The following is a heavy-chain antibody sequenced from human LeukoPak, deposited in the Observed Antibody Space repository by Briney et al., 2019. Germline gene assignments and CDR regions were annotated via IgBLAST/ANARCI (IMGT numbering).Heavy chain of an antibody. Sequence: NSSETLSLTCTVSGGSISSSSYDWGWIRQPPGKGLEWIGSIYYSGSTYYNPSLKSRVTISVDTSKNQFSLKLSSVTAADTAVYYCASMYSSDPFAYWGQGTLVTVSS. V-gene: IGHV4-39*07. J-gene: IGHJ4*02. CDR2: IYYSGST. D-gene: IGHD6-19*01. CDR1: GGSISSSSYD. CDR3: ASMYSSDPFAY.